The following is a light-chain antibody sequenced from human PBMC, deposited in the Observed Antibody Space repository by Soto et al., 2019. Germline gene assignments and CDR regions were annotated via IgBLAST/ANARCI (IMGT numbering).Light chain of an antibody. CDR2: DAS. J-gene: IGKJ1*01. Sequence: DIQVTQSPSTLSASVGGRVTITCRTSQSINRWLAWYQQKPGTAPKLLIYDASSLESGVPSRFRGSGSGTECTLSISRLQPDDFATYYCQHYNNYPWTFGQGTKVDIK. CDR1: QSINRW. CDR3: QHYNNYPWT. V-gene: IGKV1-5*01.